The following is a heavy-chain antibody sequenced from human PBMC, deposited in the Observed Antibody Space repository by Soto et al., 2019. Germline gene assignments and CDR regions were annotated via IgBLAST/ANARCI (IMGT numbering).Heavy chain of an antibody. CDR1: GFTFSSYA. CDR3: AKDRDYDSSGYYGY. CDR2: ISGSGGST. Sequence: GESLKISCAASGFTFSSYAMSWVRQAPGKGLEWVSAISGSGGSTYYADSVKGRFTISRDNSKNTLYLQMNSLRAEDTAVYYCAKDRDYDSSGYYGYWGQGTLVTVSS. D-gene: IGHD3-22*01. J-gene: IGHJ4*02. V-gene: IGHV3-23*01.